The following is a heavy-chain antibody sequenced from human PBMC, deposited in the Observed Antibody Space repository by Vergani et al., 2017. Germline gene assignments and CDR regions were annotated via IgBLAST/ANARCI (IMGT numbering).Heavy chain of an antibody. CDR3: ARSRAYGSSPLFDY. CDR1: GGTFSSYA. CDR2: IIPILGIA. Sequence: QVQLVQSGAEVKKPGSSVKVSCKASGGTFSSYAISWVRQAPGQGLEWMGRIIPILGIANYAQKFQGRVTITSDKSTSTAYMELSSLRSEDTAVYYCARSRAYGSSPLFDYWGQGTLVTVSS. D-gene: IGHD6-6*01. V-gene: IGHV1-69*04. J-gene: IGHJ4*02.